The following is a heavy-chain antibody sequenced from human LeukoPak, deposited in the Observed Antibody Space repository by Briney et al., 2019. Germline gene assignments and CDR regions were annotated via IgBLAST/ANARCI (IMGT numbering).Heavy chain of an antibody. J-gene: IGHJ6*03. CDR1: GFTVSSNY. V-gene: IGHV3-21*01. CDR3: ARDQSSYSSSHYYYYYMDV. Sequence: GGSLRLSCAASGFTVSSNYMSWVRQAPGKGLEWVSSISSSSSYIYYADSVKGRFTISRDNAKNSLYLQMNSLRAEDTAVYYCARDQSSYSSSHYYYYYMDVWGKGTTVTVSS. CDR2: ISSSSSYI. D-gene: IGHD6-6*01.